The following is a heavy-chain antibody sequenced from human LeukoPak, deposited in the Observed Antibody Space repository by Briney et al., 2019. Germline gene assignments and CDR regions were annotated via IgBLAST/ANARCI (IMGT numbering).Heavy chain of an antibody. J-gene: IGHJ4*02. Sequence: SQTPSLTCAVSGGSISSGGYSWSWIRQPPGKGLEWIGYIYHSGSTYYNPSLKSRVTISVDRSKNQFSLKLSSVTAADTAVYYCARGGVVVAAIREYYFDYWGQGTLVTVSS. CDR1: GGSISSGGYS. CDR2: IYHSGST. V-gene: IGHV4-30-2*01. D-gene: IGHD2-15*01. CDR3: ARGGVVVAAIREYYFDY.